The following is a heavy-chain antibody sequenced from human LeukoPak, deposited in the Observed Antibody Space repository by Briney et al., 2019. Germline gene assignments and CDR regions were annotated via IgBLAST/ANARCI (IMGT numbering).Heavy chain of an antibody. CDR2: ISTSNGNT. CDR1: GYTFTNYG. V-gene: IGHV1-18*01. D-gene: IGHD3-10*01. Sequence: ASVLVSCKASGYTFTNYGISWVRQAPGQGNEWMGWISTSNGNTNYAQNPQGRVTMTTATSTSTVYMDLRRPRSDDTALYYCARDISMVRGIDYWGEGTLLTVSS. J-gene: IGHJ4*02. CDR3: ARDISMVRGIDY.